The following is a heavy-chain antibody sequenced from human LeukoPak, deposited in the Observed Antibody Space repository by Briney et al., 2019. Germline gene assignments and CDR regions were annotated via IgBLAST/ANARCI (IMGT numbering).Heavy chain of an antibody. D-gene: IGHD2-8*01. J-gene: IGHJ4*02. V-gene: IGHV3-7*01. CDR2: IREDGSEK. CDR1: GFTFNTYS. Sequence: PGGSLRLSCAASGFTFNTYSMTWVRQAPGKGLEWVASIREDGSEKTSVDSVKGRFTISRDNAKNSLYLQMDSLRAEDTAVYYCARGPTNGQAFDYWGQGTLVSVSS. CDR3: ARGPTNGQAFDY.